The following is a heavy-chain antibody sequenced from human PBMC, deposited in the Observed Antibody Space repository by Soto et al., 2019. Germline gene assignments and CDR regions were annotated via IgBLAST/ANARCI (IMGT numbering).Heavy chain of an antibody. V-gene: IGHV4-34*01. Sequence: PSETLSLTCAVYGGSFSGYYWTWIRQPPGTGLEWIGEINHSGSTNYNPSLKSRVTISVDTSKNQFSLKLSSVTAADTAVYYCASSPAAAGPYYFDYWGQGTLVTVSS. CDR3: ASSPAAAGPYYFDY. J-gene: IGHJ4*02. CDR1: GGSFSGYY. CDR2: INHSGST. D-gene: IGHD6-13*01.